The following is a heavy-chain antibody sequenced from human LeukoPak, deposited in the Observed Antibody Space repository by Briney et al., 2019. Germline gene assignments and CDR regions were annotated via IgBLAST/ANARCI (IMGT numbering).Heavy chain of an antibody. CDR2: INHSGST. D-gene: IGHD6-6*01. CDR1: GGSFSGYY. CDR3: ASSVRVKIVAARSGGARTRGMDY. V-gene: IGHV4-34*01. Sequence: SETLSLTCAVYGGSFSGYYWSWIRQPPGKGLEWIGEINHSGSTNYNPSLKSRVTISVDTSKNQFSLKLSSVTAADTAVYYCASSVRVKIVAARSGGARTRGMDYWGQGTLVIVSS. J-gene: IGHJ4*02.